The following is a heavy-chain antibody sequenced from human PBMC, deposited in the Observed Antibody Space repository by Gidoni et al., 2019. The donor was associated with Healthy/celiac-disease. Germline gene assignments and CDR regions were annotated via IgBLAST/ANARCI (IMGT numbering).Heavy chain of an antibody. V-gene: IGHV3-48*03. Sequence: EVQLVASGGGLVQPGGFLRLSCAASGFTISSYEMNGVRQAPGKGLEWVSYISSSGSTIYYADSVKGRFTISRDNAKNSLYLQMNSLRAEDTAVYYCARRPTSSGWVYFDYWGQGTLVTVSS. CDR1: GFTISSYE. CDR3: ARRPTSSGWVYFDY. CDR2: ISSSGSTI. D-gene: IGHD6-19*01. J-gene: IGHJ4*02.